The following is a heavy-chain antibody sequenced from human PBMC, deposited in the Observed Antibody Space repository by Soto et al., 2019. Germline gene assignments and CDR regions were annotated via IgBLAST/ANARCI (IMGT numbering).Heavy chain of an antibody. J-gene: IGHJ6*02. CDR1: GFTFSSYA. CDR3: ARDPGYSYAIWTPEYYYYGMDV. CDR2: ISYDGSNK. Sequence: PGGSLRLSCAASGFTFSSYAMHWVRQAPGKGLEWVAVISYDGSNKYYAEYVKGRFTISRDNSKNNLYLQTNSLRDEDTAVYYCARDPGYSYAIWTPEYYYYGMDVWGQGTTVTVSS. V-gene: IGHV3-30-3*01. D-gene: IGHD5-18*01.